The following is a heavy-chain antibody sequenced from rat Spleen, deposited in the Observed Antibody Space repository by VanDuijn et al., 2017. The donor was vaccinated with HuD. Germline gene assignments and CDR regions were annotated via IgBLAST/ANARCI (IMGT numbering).Heavy chain of an antibody. CDR3: AVSGYGY. J-gene: IGHJ2*01. Sequence: EVQLVESGGGLVQPGRSLKLSCAASGFTFSNYGMAWVRQTPTKGLEWVASISTGGGSTSYPDSGKGRFTISRDNAENTVYLQMNSLRSEDTATYYCAVSGYGYWGQGVMVTVSS. CDR1: GFTFSNYG. D-gene: IGHD4-3*01. CDR2: ISTGGGST. V-gene: IGHV5S13*01.